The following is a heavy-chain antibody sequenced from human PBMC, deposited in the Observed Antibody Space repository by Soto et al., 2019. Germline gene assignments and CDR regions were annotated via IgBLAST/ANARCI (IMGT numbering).Heavy chain of an antibody. V-gene: IGHV1-18*01. CDR3: ARVTSSTSPHPYYYYMDV. CDR1: GYTFTSYG. CDR2: ISAYNGNT. D-gene: IGHD2-2*01. Sequence: ASVKVSCKASGYTFTSYGISWVRRAPGQGLEWMGWISAYNGNTNYAQKLQGRVTMTTDTSTSTAYMELRSLRSDDTAVYYCARVTSSTSPHPYYYYMDVWGKGTTVTVSS. J-gene: IGHJ6*03.